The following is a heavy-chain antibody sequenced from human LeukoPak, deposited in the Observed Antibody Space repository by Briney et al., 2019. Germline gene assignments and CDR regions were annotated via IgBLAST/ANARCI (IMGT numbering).Heavy chain of an antibody. J-gene: IGHJ4*02. V-gene: IGHV3-9*01. CDR3: AINGGGDSGYGNFDY. D-gene: IGHD5-12*01. CDR1: GFTFVDYA. CDR2: INWNSDSI. Sequence: SLRLSYAVSGFTFVDYAMLWVRQVPGKGLEWVSGINWNSDSIGYADSVKGRFTTSRDNAKNSLYLQMNSLRAEDTAFYYCAINGGGDSGYGNFDYWGQGTLVTVSS.